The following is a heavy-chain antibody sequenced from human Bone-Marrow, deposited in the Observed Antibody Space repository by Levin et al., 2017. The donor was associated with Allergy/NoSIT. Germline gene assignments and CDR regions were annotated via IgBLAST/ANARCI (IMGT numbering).Heavy chain of an antibody. CDR1: GFNFSPYN. Sequence: GESLKISCAASGFNFSPYNMNWVRQTPGKGLEWVSSITRRSDYMYYADSVKGRFIISRDNAKNSLFLQMNSLRVDDTAVYYCAKDRTYGILWNYGMDVWGQGTTVTVSS. D-gene: IGHD4-17*01. V-gene: IGHV3-21*01. CDR3: AKDRTYGILWNYGMDV. J-gene: IGHJ6*02. CDR2: ITRRSDYM.